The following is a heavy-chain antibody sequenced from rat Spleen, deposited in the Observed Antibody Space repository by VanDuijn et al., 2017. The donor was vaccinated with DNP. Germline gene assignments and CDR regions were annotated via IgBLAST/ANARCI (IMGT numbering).Heavy chain of an antibody. D-gene: IGHD1-11*01. Sequence: EVQLVESGGDLVQPGKSLKLSCAASGFTFSHYYMAWVRQAPTKGLEWVASISTGGGDTYYRDSVKGRFTMSRDNAKSSLYLQMNSLKSEDTATYYCARRGRGYYFDYWGQGVMVTVSS. V-gene: IGHV5-25*01. J-gene: IGHJ2*01. CDR2: ISTGGGDT. CDR1: GFTFSHYY. CDR3: ARRGRGYYFDY.